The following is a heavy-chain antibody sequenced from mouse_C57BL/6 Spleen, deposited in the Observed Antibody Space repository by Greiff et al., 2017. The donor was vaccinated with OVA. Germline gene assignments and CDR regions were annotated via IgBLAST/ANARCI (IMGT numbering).Heavy chain of an antibody. Sequence: QVQLQQSGAELVKPGASVKISCKASGYAFSSYWMNWVKQRPGKGLEWIGQIYPGDGDTNYNGKFKGKATLTADKSSSTAYMQLSSLTSEDSAVYFCARGDSNYVSYYFDYWGQGTTLTVSS. CDR3: ARGDSNYVSYYFDY. D-gene: IGHD2-5*01. CDR1: GYAFSSYW. V-gene: IGHV1-80*01. CDR2: IYPGDGDT. J-gene: IGHJ2*01.